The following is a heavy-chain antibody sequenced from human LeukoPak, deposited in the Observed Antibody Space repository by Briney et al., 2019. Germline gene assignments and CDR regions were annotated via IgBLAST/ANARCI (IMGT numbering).Heavy chain of an antibody. J-gene: IGHJ4*02. CDR3: ARDSGANFYGDYYFDY. D-gene: IGHD4-17*01. CDR1: GFTFSSCS. Sequence: GGSLRLSCAASGFTFSSCSMNWVRQAPGKGLEWVSSISSSSYIYYADSVKGRFTISRDNAKNSLYLQMNSLRAEDTAVYYCARDSGANFYGDYYFDYWGQGTLVTVSS. V-gene: IGHV3-21*01. CDR2: ISSSSYI.